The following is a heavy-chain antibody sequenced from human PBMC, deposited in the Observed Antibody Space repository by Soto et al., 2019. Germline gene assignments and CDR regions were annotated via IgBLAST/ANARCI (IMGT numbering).Heavy chain of an antibody. Sequence: ASVKVSCKASGYVFTVFHMHWVRQAPGQGLEWMGMINPSDGRTEYAQKFQGRVTMTSDTSTSTVYMELSTLRSEDTAIYYCARAGINWLDPWGQGTQVTAPQ. J-gene: IGHJ5*02. V-gene: IGHV1-46*01. CDR3: ARAGINWLDP. CDR2: INPSDGRT. D-gene: IGHD1-20*01. CDR1: GYVFTVFH.